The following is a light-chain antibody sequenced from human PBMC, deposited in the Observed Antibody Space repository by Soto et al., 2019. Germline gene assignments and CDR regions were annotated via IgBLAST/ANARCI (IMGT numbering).Light chain of an antibody. CDR2: DNS. CDR3: QSYDSSLGAGV. Sequence: QSALTQPPSVSGAPGQRVTISCSGSSSNIGAGYDIHWYQQLPGTAPKLLIFDNSDRPSGVPERFSVSKSGTSASLALTGLQAEDEADYYCQSYDSSLGAGVFGGGTQLTVL. J-gene: IGLJ3*02. V-gene: IGLV1-40*01. CDR1: SSNIGAGYD.